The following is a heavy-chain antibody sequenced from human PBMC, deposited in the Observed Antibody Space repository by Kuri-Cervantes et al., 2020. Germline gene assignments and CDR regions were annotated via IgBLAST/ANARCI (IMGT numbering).Heavy chain of an antibody. J-gene: IGHJ6*02. CDR2: ISYDGNDK. Sequence: GESLKISCAASGFSFSTHGMHWVRQAPGKGLEWVALISYDGNDKHYTDSVRGRFTISRDNFENTLYLQMNSLRAEDTAVYYCAKDRTMLRDMDVWGQGTTVTVSS. CDR3: AKDRTMLRDMDV. V-gene: IGHV3-30*18. CDR1: GFSFSTHG. D-gene: IGHD3-10*01.